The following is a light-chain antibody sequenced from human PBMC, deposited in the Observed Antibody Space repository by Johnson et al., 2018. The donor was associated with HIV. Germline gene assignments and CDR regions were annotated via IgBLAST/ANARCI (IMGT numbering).Light chain of an antibody. Sequence: QSMLTQPPSVSAAPGQKVTISCSGSNSDIGENYVSWYQQVTGTAPKLLIYENDKRPSGIPDRFSGSKSGTSATLDITGLQTGDAADYYCGTWDRSLSLYVFGTGTKVTAL. V-gene: IGLV1-51*01. J-gene: IGLJ1*01. CDR2: END. CDR3: GTWDRSLSLYV. CDR1: NSDIGENY.